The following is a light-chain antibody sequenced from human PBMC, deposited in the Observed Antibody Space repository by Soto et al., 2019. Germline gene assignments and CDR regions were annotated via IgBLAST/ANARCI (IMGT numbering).Light chain of an antibody. CDR1: KLGDKY. V-gene: IGLV3-1*01. Sequence: SYELTQPPSVSVSPGQTASITCSGDKLGDKYACWYQQKPGQSPVLVIYQDSKRPSGIPERFSGSNSGNTATLTISGTQAMDEADYYCQAWNSSLGVFGGGTKPTVL. CDR2: QDS. J-gene: IGLJ2*01. CDR3: QAWNSSLGV.